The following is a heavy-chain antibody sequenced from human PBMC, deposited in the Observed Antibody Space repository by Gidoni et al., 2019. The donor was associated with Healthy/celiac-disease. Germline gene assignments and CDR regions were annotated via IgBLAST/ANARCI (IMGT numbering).Heavy chain of an antibody. Sequence: DVQLVPSGAEVTKPWYSLKISCKGSGYSFTSYWICWVRQMPGKGLEWMGIIYPGDFDTRYSTSFQGQVTISADKSISTAYLQWSSLKASDTAMYYCARQGDCSGGSCYSFDYWGQGTLVTVSS. V-gene: IGHV5-51*01. D-gene: IGHD2-15*01. J-gene: IGHJ4*02. CDR1: GYSFTSYW. CDR2: IYPGDFDT. CDR3: ARQGDCSGGSCYSFDY.